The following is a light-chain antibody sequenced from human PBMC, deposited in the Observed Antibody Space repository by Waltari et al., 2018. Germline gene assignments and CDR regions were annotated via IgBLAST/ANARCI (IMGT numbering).Light chain of an antibody. J-gene: IGKJ2*01. CDR1: QTVSSSY. CDR2: ATS. Sequence: EVALTQSPDTLSLSAGERATLSCTASQTVSSSYFAWYQQKPGQSPRLLSYATSTRATGIPARFSGSGSGTEFSLNIDMLEHEDSAVYCCQQFGGSPMYTFGQGTKLE. V-gene: IGKV3-20*01. CDR3: QQFGGSPMYT.